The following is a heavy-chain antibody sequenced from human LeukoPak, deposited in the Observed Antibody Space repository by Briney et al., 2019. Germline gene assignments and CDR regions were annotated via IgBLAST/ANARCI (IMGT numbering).Heavy chain of an antibody. Sequence: PSETLSLTCTVSGGSISSFYWSWIRQPAGKGLEWIGRIYTSGSTKYNPSLKSRVTMSVDTSKNQFSLKLSSVTAAATAVYYCARQIAARPYYFDYWGQGTLVIVSS. CDR1: GGSISSFY. V-gene: IGHV4-4*07. CDR2: IYTSGST. CDR3: ARQIAARPYYFDY. D-gene: IGHD6-6*01. J-gene: IGHJ4*02.